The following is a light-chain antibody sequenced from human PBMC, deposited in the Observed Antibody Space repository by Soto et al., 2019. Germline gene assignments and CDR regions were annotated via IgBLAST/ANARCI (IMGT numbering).Light chain of an antibody. J-gene: IGKJ5*01. Sequence: FLTHPPAALSFAPGKIATLSCRHSESVDSHLAWYQQKPGQAPRLLICDASVSATGTPARFSGSGYGTDFTLTISSLEPEDFALYYCQQRSTWLTFGQGTRLEI. CDR1: ESVDSH. CDR2: DAS. V-gene: IGKV3-11*01. CDR3: QQRSTWLT.